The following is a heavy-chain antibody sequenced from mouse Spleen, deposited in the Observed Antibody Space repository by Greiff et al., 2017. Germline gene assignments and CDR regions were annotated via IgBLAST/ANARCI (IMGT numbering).Heavy chain of an antibody. D-gene: IGHD1-1*01. Sequence: EVQLVESGPGLVKPSQSLSLTCSVTGYSITSGYYWNWIRQFPGNKLEWMGYISYDGSNNYNPSLKNRISITRDTSKNQFFLKLNSVTTEDTATYYCARGDYYGGGQGTLVTVSA. CDR3: ARGDYYG. V-gene: IGHV3-6*02. J-gene: IGHJ3*01. CDR1: GYSITSGYY. CDR2: ISYDGSN.